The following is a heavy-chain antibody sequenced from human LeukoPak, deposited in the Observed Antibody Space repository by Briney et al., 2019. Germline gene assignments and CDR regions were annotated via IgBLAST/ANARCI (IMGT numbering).Heavy chain of an antibody. J-gene: IGHJ4*02. V-gene: IGHV3-7*05. CDR1: GFAFRNAW. D-gene: IGHD6-19*01. Sequence: GGSLRLSCAASGFAFRNAWMSWVRQAPGKGLEWVANIKQDGSQKHYVDSVKGRFTISRDNAKNSLYLQMNSLRAEDTAVYFCARQLSGWFDADPYWGQGTLVTVSS. CDR3: ARQLSGWFDADPY. CDR2: IKQDGSQK.